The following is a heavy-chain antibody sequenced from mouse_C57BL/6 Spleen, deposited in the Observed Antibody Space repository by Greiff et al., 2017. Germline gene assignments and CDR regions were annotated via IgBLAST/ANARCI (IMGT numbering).Heavy chain of an antibody. CDR2: IDPSDSYT. CDR3: ARGDGYYGY. J-gene: IGHJ2*01. Sequence: VQLQQSGAELVIPGASVKLSCKASGYTFTSYWMHWVKQRPGQGLEWIGEIDPSDSYTNYTQKFKGKSTLTVDKSSSTAYMQLSSLTSEDSAVYYCARGDGYYGYWGQGTTLTVSS. V-gene: IGHV1-69*01. CDR1: GYTFTSYW. D-gene: IGHD2-3*01.